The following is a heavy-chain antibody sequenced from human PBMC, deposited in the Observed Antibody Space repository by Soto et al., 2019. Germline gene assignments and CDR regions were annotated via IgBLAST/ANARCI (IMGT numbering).Heavy chain of an antibody. V-gene: IGHV3-64D*08. CDR2: ISSNGGST. CDR1: GFTFSSYA. J-gene: IGHJ3*02. Sequence: GGSLGLSCSASGFTFSSYAMHWVRQAPGKGLEYVSAISSNGGSTYYADSVKGRFTISRDNSKNTLYLQMSSLRAEDTAVYYCVKEHWTAFDIWGQGTMVTVSS. CDR3: VKEHWTAFDI. D-gene: IGHD1-1*01.